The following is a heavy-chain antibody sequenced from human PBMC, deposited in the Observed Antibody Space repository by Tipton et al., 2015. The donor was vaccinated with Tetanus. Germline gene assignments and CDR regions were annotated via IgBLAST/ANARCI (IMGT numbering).Heavy chain of an antibody. V-gene: IGHV4-34*01. D-gene: IGHD5-12*01. Sequence: TLSLTCAVYGGSFSGYYWSWIRQPPGKGLEWIGEINHSGSTNYNPSLKSRVTISVDTSKTQFSRKLSSVTAADTAVYYCARGSDSGYDWLSTEDAFDIWGQGTMVTVSS. CDR1: GGSFSGYY. CDR2: INHSGST. J-gene: IGHJ3*02. CDR3: ARGSDSGYDWLSTEDAFDI.